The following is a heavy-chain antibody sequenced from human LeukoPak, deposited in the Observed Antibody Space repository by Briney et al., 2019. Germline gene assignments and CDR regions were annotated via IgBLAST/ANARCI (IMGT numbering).Heavy chain of an antibody. Sequence: ASVKVSCKASGYTFTSYDINWVRQATGQGLEWMGWMNPNSGNTGYAQEFQGRVTMTRNTSISTAYMELSSLRSEDTAVYYCARDSPSYDFWSGYFSGYYYYGMDVWGQGTTVTVSS. J-gene: IGHJ6*02. D-gene: IGHD3-3*01. CDR1: GYTFTSYD. V-gene: IGHV1-8*01. CDR2: MNPNSGNT. CDR3: ARDSPSYDFWSGYFSGYYYYGMDV.